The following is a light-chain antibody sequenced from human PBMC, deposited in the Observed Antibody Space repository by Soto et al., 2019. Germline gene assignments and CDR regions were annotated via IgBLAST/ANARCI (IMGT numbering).Light chain of an antibody. CDR3: QQQSNWPRT. Sequence: EKVMTQSPAMLSVSPGERVTLSCRASQSIGNNLAWYQHKPGQAPRLLIHGASTRATGIPARFSGSGSGTEFTLTINSLQSEDFAVYYCQQQSNWPRTFGQGTKVESK. J-gene: IGKJ1*01. CDR2: GAS. V-gene: IGKV3-15*01. CDR1: QSIGNN.